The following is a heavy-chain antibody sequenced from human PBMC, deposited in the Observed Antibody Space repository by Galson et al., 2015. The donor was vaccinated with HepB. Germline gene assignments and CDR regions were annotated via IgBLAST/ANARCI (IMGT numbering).Heavy chain of an antibody. CDR3: ARDQRHITMVRGVVYYYYGLDV. CDR2: ISAGKGNT. Sequence: SVKVSCKASGYTITAYAMHWVRQAPGQRLEWMGWISAGKGNTKYSQKFQGRVTITRDTSASTAYLELSSLRSEDTAVYYCARDQRHITMVRGVVYYYYGLDVCGQGTTVTVSS. V-gene: IGHV1-3*01. CDR1: GYTITAYA. D-gene: IGHD3-10*01. J-gene: IGHJ6*02.